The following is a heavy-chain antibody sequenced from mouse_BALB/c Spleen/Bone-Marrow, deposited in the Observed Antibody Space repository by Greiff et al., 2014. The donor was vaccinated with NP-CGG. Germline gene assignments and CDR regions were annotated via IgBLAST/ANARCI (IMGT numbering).Heavy chain of an antibody. CDR3: ASYRYGWYFDV. D-gene: IGHD2-14*01. V-gene: IGHV14-3*02. CDR2: IDPAIFT. Sequence: VQLQQSGAELVKPGASVKLSYTASGFNIKDTYLHWAKQRPEQGLDWIGRIDPAIFTKYDPKFQGKATITADTSSNTAYLHLSSLTSEDTAVYYCASYRYGWYFDVWGAGTTVTVSS. J-gene: IGHJ1*01. CDR1: GFNIKDTY.